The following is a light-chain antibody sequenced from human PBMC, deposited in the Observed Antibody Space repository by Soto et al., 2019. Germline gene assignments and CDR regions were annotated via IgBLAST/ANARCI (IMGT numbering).Light chain of an antibody. V-gene: IGKV3D-20*02. CDR3: QQRRSWQVT. J-gene: IGKJ5*01. CDR1: QSVSSTY. CDR2: GAS. Sequence: EIVLTQSPDTLSLYPGERATLSCRASQSVSSTYLAWYQQKPGQAPRLLIYGASSRATGIPARFSGSGSGTNFTLTISSLEPEDFAVYYCQQRRSWQVTFGQGTRLEIK.